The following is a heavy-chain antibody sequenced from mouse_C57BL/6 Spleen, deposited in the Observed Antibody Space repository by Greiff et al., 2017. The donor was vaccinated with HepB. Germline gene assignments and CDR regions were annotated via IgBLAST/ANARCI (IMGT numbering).Heavy chain of an antibody. CDR3: ARGVGALLHFDY. J-gene: IGHJ2*01. V-gene: IGHV1-76*01. CDR2: IYPGSGNT. CDR1: GYTFTDYY. D-gene: IGHD2-10*01. Sequence: VQLMESGAELVRPGASVKLSCKASGYTFTDYYINWVKQRPGQGLEWIARIYPGSGNTYYNEKFKGKATLTAEKSSSPAYMQLSSLTSEDSAVYFCARGVGALLHFDYWGQGTTLTVSS.